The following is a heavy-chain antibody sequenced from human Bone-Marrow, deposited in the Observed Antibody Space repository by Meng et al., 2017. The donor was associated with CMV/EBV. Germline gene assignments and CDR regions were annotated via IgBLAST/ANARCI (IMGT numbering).Heavy chain of an antibody. J-gene: IGHJ4*02. Sequence: GESLKISCAASGFTFSSYAMSWVRQAPGKGLEWVASIKESGRETHYVGSVRGRFTISRDNAKNALYLQMNSLRAEDSAVYYCAIDLRGTAATGTYFDHWGQGTLVTVSS. CDR3: AIDLRGTAATGTYFDH. D-gene: IGHD1-1*01. V-gene: IGHV3-7*01. CDR1: GFTFSSYA. CDR2: IKESGRET.